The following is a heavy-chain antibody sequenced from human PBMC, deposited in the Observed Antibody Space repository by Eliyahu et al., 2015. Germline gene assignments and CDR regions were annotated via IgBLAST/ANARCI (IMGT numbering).Heavy chain of an antibody. CDR2: SYHDGNX. Sequence: QVQLQESGPRLVKPSGTLSLTCAVXGXSIRSSAWWXWVRXPPGKGLEWIGESYHDGNXNXNLALENRATISVDKSKNEFSLNLNSVTAADTAVYYCASRSSSHQNNYILDVWGQGTTVTVSS. D-gene: IGHD2-2*01. CDR3: ASRSSSHQNNYILDV. CDR1: GXSIRSSAW. J-gene: IGHJ6*02. V-gene: IGHV4-4*02.